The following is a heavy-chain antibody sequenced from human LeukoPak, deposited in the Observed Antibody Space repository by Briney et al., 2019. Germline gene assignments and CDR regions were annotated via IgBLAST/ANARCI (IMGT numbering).Heavy chain of an antibody. CDR1: GFPFSDFS. D-gene: IGHD3-10*01. CDR3: VRSTMVRGVTTPFDY. V-gene: IGHV3-11*04. CDR2: ISSSGTTI. J-gene: IGHJ4*02. Sequence: GGSLRLCCATSGFPFSDFSMSWVRQAPGKGLEWVSYISSSGTTIYYADSVKGRFTISRDNAKNSLYLQMNSLRAEDTAVHYCVRSTMVRGVTTPFDYWGQGTLVTVSS.